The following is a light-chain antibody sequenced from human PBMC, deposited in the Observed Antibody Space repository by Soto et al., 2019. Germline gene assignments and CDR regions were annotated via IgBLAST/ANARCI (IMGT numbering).Light chain of an antibody. Sequence: EIVLTQSPGTLSLSPGERATLSCRASQSVSSSYFAWYQQKPGQAPRLLIYGASSRATGIPDRFSGGGSGTDFTLTISRLEPEDFAVYYCQQYDGSPPRTFGRGTKVEIK. CDR3: QQYDGSPPRT. V-gene: IGKV3-20*01. CDR1: QSVSSSY. CDR2: GAS. J-gene: IGKJ1*01.